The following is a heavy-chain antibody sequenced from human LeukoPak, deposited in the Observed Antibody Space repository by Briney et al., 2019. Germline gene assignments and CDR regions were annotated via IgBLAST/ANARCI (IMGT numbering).Heavy chain of an antibody. Sequence: ASVTVSFTASGYTFTNYYMHWVRQAPGQGLEWMGIINPSGGSTKYAQKSQGRVTMTRDTSTSTVYMELSSLRSEDTAVYYCAREHSGYDSWGQGTLLTVSS. J-gene: IGHJ5*02. V-gene: IGHV1-46*01. D-gene: IGHD5-12*01. CDR2: INPSGGST. CDR1: GYTFTNYY. CDR3: AREHSGYDS.